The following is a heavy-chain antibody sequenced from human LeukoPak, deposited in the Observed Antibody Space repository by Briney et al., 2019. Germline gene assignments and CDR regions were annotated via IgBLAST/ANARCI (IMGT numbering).Heavy chain of an antibody. D-gene: IGHD3-9*01. CDR2: IYPGDSDT. J-gene: IGHJ3*02. Sequence: GESLKISCQTSGYSFTNYWIGWVRQMPGKGLEWMGIIYPGDSDTRYSPSFQGQVTISADKSISTAYLQWSSLKASDTAMYYCARRVLVNAFDIWGQGTMVTVSS. CDR1: GYSFTNYW. V-gene: IGHV5-51*01. CDR3: ARRVLVNAFDI.